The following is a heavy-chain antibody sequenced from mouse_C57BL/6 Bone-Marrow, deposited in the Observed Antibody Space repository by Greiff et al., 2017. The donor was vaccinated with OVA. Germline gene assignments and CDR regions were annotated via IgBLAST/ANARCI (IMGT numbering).Heavy chain of an antibody. CDR1: GYTFTSYW. D-gene: IGHD2-3*01. Sequence: QVQLQQPGAELVRPGSSVKLSCKASGYTFTSYWMHWVKQRPIQGLEWIGNIDPSDSETHYNQKFKDKATLTVDKSSSTAYMQLSSLTSEDSAVYYCARELIDGYYLFWGTGTTVTVSS. V-gene: IGHV1-52*01. CDR3: ARELIDGYYLF. CDR2: IDPSDSET. J-gene: IGHJ1*03.